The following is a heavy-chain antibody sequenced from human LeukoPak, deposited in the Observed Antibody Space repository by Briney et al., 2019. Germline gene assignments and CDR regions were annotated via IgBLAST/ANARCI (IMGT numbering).Heavy chain of an antibody. CDR3: ARERLVLSFYYGMDV. CDR2: INHSGST. Sequence: SETLSLTCAVYGGSFSGYYWSWIRQPPGKGLEWIGEINHSGSTNYNPSLKSRVTISADTSKNQFSLKLSSVTAADTAVYYCARERLVLSFYYGMDVWGQGTTVTVSS. CDR1: GGSFSGYY. J-gene: IGHJ6*02. V-gene: IGHV4-34*01. D-gene: IGHD6-6*01.